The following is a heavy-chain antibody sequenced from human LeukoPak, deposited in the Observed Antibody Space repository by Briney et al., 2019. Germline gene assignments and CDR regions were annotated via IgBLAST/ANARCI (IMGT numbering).Heavy chain of an antibody. J-gene: IGHJ4*02. V-gene: IGHV3-23*01. D-gene: IGHD6-6*01. CDR2: ISGSGAKT. CDR3: AKESSSSAY. CDR1: GFTFRSYA. Sequence: PGGSLRLSCEASGFTFRSYAMTWVRQAPGKGLEWVSAISGSGAKTYYADSVKGRFTISRDNSKNTLYLQMNSLRAEDTAVYYCAKESSSSAYWGQGTLVTVPS.